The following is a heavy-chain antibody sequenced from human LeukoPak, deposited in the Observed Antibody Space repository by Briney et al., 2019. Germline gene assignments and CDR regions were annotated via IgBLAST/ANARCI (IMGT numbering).Heavy chain of an antibody. Sequence: GGSLRLSCAASGFTFSRYSMHWVRQAPGKGLEWVAVIWFDGSNKYYADSVQGRFTISRDNAKNSLYLQMNSLRDEDTAVYYCARDRAYGDYWGQGTLVTVSS. CDR3: ARDRAYGDY. J-gene: IGHJ4*02. CDR1: GFTFSRYS. D-gene: IGHD2-8*01. V-gene: IGHV3-33*01. CDR2: IWFDGSNK.